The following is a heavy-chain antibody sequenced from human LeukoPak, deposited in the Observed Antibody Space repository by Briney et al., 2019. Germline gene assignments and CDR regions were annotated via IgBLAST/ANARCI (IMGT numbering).Heavy chain of an antibody. CDR3: ARRPPYYYYYGMDV. V-gene: IGHV3-7*01. CDR1: GFTFSSYW. J-gene: IGHJ6*02. Sequence: GGSLRLSCAASGFTFSSYWMNWARQAPGKGLEWVASINHNGNVNYYVDSVKGRFTISRDNAKNSLYLQMSNLRAEDTAVYYCARRPPYYYYYGMDVWGQGTTVTVSS. CDR2: INHNGNVN.